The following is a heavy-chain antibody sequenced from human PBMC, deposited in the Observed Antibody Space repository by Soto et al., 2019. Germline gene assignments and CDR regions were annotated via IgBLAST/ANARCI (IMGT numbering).Heavy chain of an antibody. CDR1: GFTFSNAW. V-gene: IGHV3-15*01. Sequence: EVQLVESGGGLVKPGGSLRLSCAASGFTFSNAWMSWVRQAPGKGLEWVGRIKSKTDGGTTDYAEPVKGRFTISRDDSKNTLFLQMHTLQTDDTAVYYCTADRLRLPDYCYYGLDVWGQGTRVTVSS. CDR2: IKSKTDGGTT. D-gene: IGHD6-25*01. J-gene: IGHJ6*01. CDR3: TADRLRLPDYCYYGLDV.